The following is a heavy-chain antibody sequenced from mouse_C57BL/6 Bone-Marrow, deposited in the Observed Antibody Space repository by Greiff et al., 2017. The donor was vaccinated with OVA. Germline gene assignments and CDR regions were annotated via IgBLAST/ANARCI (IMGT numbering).Heavy chain of an antibody. D-gene: IGHD1-1*01. CDR3: ARPSAVVAQYYYAMDY. Sequence: VQLQQLGAELVKPGASVKLSCKASGYTFTSYWMHWVKQRPGRGLEWIGRIDPNSGGTKYNEKFKSKATLTVDKPSSTAYMQLSSLTSEDSAVYYCARPSAVVAQYYYAMDYWGQGTSVTVSS. J-gene: IGHJ4*01. CDR2: IDPNSGGT. CDR1: GYTFTSYW. V-gene: IGHV1-72*01.